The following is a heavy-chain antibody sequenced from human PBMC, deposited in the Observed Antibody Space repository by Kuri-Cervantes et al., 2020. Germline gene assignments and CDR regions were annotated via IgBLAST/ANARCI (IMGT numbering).Heavy chain of an antibody. CDR3: AKDGEMATITGPGGFDY. CDR2: ISGSGGST. D-gene: IGHD5-24*01. V-gene: IGHV3-23*01. J-gene: IGHJ4*02. Sequence: GGSLRLSCAASGFTFSSYAMSWVRQAPGKGLEWVSAISGSGGSTYYADSVKGRFTISRDNSKNTLYLQMNSLRAEDTAVYYCAKDGEMATITGPGGFDYWGQGTLVTVSS. CDR1: GFTFSSYA.